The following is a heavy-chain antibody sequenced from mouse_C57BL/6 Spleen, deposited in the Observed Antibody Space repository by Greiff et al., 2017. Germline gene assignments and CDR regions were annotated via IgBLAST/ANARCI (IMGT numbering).Heavy chain of an antibody. V-gene: IGHV1-26*01. CDR1: GYTFTDYY. CDR2: INPNNGGT. Sequence: EVQLQQSGPELVKPGASVKISCKASGYTFTDYYLNWVKQSHGKSLEWIGDINPNNGGTSYNQKFKGKATLTVDKSSSTAYMELRSPTSEDSADYYWASRVRSDWYFDVWGTGTTVTVSS. D-gene: IGHD5-1*01. J-gene: IGHJ1*03. CDR3: ASRVRSDWYFDV.